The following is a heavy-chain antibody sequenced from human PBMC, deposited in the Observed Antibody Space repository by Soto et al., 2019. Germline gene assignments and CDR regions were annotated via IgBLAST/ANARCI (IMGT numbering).Heavy chain of an antibody. CDR3: ARGYCSGGSCYSPGTAFDP. J-gene: IGHJ5*02. V-gene: IGHV3-13*01. Sequence: EVQLVESGGGLVQPGGSLRLSCAASGFTFSSYDMHWVRQATGKGLEWVSAIGTAGDTYYPGSVKGRFTISRENAKNSLYLQMNSLRAGDTAVYYCARGYCSGGSCYSPGTAFDPWGQGTLVTVSS. CDR1: GFTFSSYD. D-gene: IGHD2-15*01. CDR2: IGTAGDT.